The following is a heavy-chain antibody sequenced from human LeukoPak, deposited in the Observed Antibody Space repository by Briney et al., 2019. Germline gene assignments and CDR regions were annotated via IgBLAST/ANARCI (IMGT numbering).Heavy chain of an antibody. CDR2: IYYSGST. V-gene: IGHV4-59*08. CDR3: ARHGLARNWFDP. D-gene: IGHD5-12*01. Sequence: SETLSLTCTVSGGSISSYYWSWIRQPPGKGLEWIGYIYYSGSTNYNPSLKSRVTISVDTSKNQFSLKLSSVTAADTAVYYRARHGLARNWFDPWGQGTLVTVSS. J-gene: IGHJ5*02. CDR1: GGSISSYY.